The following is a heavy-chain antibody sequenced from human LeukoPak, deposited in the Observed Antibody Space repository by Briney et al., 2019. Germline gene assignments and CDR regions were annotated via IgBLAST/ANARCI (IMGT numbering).Heavy chain of an antibody. CDR1: GVTFSSLG. CDR2: ISSTSFIT. Sequence: PGGSLRLSCATSGVTFSSLGMNWLRQAPGKGPEWVSYISSTSFITYYADSVRGRFTISRDNTKQSLYLQMNSLRDDTTGIYYCARDLISGADTFDYWGQGTLVTVSS. CDR3: ARDLISGADTFDY. J-gene: IGHJ4*02. V-gene: IGHV3-48*02. D-gene: IGHD1-26*01.